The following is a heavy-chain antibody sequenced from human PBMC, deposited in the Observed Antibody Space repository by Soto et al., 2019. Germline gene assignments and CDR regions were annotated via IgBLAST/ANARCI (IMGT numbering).Heavy chain of an antibody. J-gene: IGHJ4*02. V-gene: IGHV4-59*08. CDR1: GGSINNYY. CDR2: IYYAGTT. D-gene: IGHD3-22*01. Sequence: SETLSLTCSVSGGSINNYYWSWIRQPPGKGLEFIGYIYYAGTTTYNPSLKSRVTISVDMSKNQFSLKLSSVTAADTAVYYCARLGGYYSTLSFDYWGQGTLVTVSS. CDR3: ARLGGYYSTLSFDY.